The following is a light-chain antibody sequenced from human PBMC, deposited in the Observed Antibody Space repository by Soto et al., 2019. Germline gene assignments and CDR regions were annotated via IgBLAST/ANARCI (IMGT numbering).Light chain of an antibody. V-gene: IGKV1-33*01. J-gene: IGKJ5*01. Sequence: DIQMTQSPSSLSASIGDRVTITCRASQNIGRFLNWYQQKPGKAPELLIYAASNMEKGVTSRFTGSGSGTDFSLTIGSLQPEDIATYYCQQYENFPITFGQATRLEIK. CDR1: QNIGRF. CDR3: QQYENFPIT. CDR2: AAS.